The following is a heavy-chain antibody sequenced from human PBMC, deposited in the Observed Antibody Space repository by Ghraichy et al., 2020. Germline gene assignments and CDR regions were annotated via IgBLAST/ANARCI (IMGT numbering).Heavy chain of an antibody. D-gene: IGHD3-16*01. Sequence: ASVKVSCKISEYTLNEITLHWVRQAPAKGLEWVGGFDPGDGEIVYAQKFQGRVTMTEDTSTDTAYLEVTSLRSEDTAVYYCAANKGRFLYYFEYWGLGTLVTVSS. CDR3: AANKGRFLYYFEY. J-gene: IGHJ4*02. CDR2: FDPGDGEI. CDR1: EYTLNEIT. V-gene: IGHV1-24*01.